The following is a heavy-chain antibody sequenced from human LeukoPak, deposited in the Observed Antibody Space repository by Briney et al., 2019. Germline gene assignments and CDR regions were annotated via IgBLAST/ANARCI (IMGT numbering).Heavy chain of an antibody. V-gene: IGHV4-59*01. CDR1: GGSISGYY. Sequence: SETLSLTCTVSGGSISGYYWSWIRQSPGKGLEWIGYIYYGGSTNYNPSLKSRVTISVDRSKQQFSLRVSSVTAANTAVYYCARCFADTALDFWGQGTPVTVSS. D-gene: IGHD5-18*01. CDR2: IYYGGST. CDR3: ARCFADTALDF. J-gene: IGHJ4*02.